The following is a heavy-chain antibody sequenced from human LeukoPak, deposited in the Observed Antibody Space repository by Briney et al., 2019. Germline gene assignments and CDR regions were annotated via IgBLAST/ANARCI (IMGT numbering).Heavy chain of an antibody. Sequence: PGGSLRLSCAASGFTFSSYAMHWVRQAPGKRLEWVAVISYDGSNKYYADSVKGRFTISRDNSKNTLYLQMNSLRAEDTAVYYCARDPGYSYGPGYFQHWGQGTLVTVSS. V-gene: IGHV3-30*04. CDR3: ARDPGYSYGPGYFQH. CDR1: GFTFSSYA. CDR2: ISYDGSNK. J-gene: IGHJ1*01. D-gene: IGHD5-18*01.